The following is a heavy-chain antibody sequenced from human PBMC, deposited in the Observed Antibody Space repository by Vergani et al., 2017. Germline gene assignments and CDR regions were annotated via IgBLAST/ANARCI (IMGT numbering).Heavy chain of an antibody. D-gene: IGHD1-26*01. CDR1: GDSIGSGAYY. Sequence: QVQLQESGPGLVKPSQTLSLTCTVSGDSIGSGAYYWSWIRQHPGKGLEWIGFIYYSGSTYYNPSLKSRVTISVDTSKNQFSLKLSSVTAADTAVYYCARGYFQGAFDIWGQGTMVTVSS. CDR3: ARGYFQGAFDI. J-gene: IGHJ3*02. V-gene: IGHV4-31*03. CDR2: IYYSGST.